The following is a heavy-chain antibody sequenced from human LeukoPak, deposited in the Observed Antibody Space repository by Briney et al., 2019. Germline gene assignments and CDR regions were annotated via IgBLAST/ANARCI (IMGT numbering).Heavy chain of an antibody. CDR3: ARDLGYDSRGNYYYYMDV. Sequence: PSETLSLTCTVSGGSISSYYWSGIRQPPGKGLEWIGNIYYSRSTNYNPPLKSRVTISVDTSKNQFSLKLSSVTAADTAVYYCARDLGYDSRGNYYYYMDVWGKGTTVTVSS. J-gene: IGHJ6*03. CDR2: IYYSRST. V-gene: IGHV4-59*12. D-gene: IGHD3-22*01. CDR1: GGSISSYY.